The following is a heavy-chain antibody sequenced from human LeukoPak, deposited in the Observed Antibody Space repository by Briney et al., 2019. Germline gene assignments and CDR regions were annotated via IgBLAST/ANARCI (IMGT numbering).Heavy chain of an antibody. Sequence: ASVKVSCKASGYTFTDYYVHWVRQAPGQGLEWMGWIYPKSGGTNYAQKFQRRVTMTRDTSISTAYMELSRLKSDDTAVYYCARAHSPGPLNCFDPWGQGTLVTVSS. V-gene: IGHV1-2*02. CDR3: ARAHSPGPLNCFDP. J-gene: IGHJ5*02. D-gene: IGHD2-21*01. CDR2: IYPKSGGT. CDR1: GYTFTDYY.